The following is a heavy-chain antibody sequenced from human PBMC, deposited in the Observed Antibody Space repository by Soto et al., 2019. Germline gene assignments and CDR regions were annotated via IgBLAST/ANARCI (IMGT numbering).Heavy chain of an antibody. J-gene: IGHJ4*02. CDR3: AQLGGYNYDNPFDY. CDR1: GFIFSDYA. Sequence: QVQLVESGGSVVQPGRSLRLSCAASGFIFSDYAMNWVRQAPGKGLEWVAVTSHDGKNKYFADSVRGRFIISRDNSRDTLYLRMDTLRTEDTAIYYCAQLGGYNYDNPFDYWGRGTMVIVSS. V-gene: IGHV3-30*04. CDR2: TSHDGKNK. D-gene: IGHD5-18*01.